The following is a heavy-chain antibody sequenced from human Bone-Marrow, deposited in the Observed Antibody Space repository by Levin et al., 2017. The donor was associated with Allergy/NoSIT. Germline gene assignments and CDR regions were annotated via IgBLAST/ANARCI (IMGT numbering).Heavy chain of an antibody. CDR3: AKRSADDIFYFES. CDR2: ISYTGGST. J-gene: IGHJ4*02. D-gene: IGHD2-21*01. Sequence: QSGGSLRLSCAASGFTFTDHVMSWVRQAPGKGLEWVSVISYTGGSTYYADSVKGRFTMSRDNSKNTLYLQMSSLRPEDTAVYYCAKRSADDIFYFESWGQGTLVTVSS. CDR1: GFTFTDHV. V-gene: IGHV3-23*01.